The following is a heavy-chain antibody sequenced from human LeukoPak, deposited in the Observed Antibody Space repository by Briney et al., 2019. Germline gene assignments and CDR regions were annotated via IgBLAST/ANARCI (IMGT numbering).Heavy chain of an antibody. D-gene: IGHD3-22*01. CDR1: GFTFSSYT. CDR3: VKLLVEMRLLLPYFDY. Sequence: GGSLRLSCSASGFTFSSYTMHWVRQAPGKGLEFVSAISTNGGSTYYADSVKGRFTISRDNSKNMLYLHMSSLRPEETAVYYCVKLLVEMRLLLPYFDYWGQGTLVTVSS. J-gene: IGHJ4*02. V-gene: IGHV3-64D*06. CDR2: ISTNGGST.